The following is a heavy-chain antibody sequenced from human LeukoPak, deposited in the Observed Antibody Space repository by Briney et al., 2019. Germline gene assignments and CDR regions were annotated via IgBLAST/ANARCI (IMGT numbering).Heavy chain of an antibody. CDR3: ARNSCPSGSCYDNRGYFDY. CDR2: IYTSGST. J-gene: IGHJ4*02. Sequence: SSETLSLTCIVSGVSISSYYWSWIQQPAGKGLEWIGRIYTSGSTNYNPSLKSRVTMSVDTSKNQFSLKLSSVTAADTAVYYCARNSCPSGSCYDNRGYFDYWGQGTLVTVSS. CDR1: GVSISSYY. D-gene: IGHD2-15*01. V-gene: IGHV4-4*07.